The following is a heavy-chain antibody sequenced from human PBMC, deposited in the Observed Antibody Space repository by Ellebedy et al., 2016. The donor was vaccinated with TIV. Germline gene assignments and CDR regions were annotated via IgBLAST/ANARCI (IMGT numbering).Heavy chain of an antibody. V-gene: IGHV3-72*01. CDR2: TRNKANSYTT. CDR3: ARVGATPYYSDTSGPFDY. CDR1: GFIFSDHY. J-gene: IGHJ4*02. D-gene: IGHD3-22*01. Sequence: PGGSLRLSCAVSGFIFSDHYMDWVRQAPGKGLEWVGRTRNKANSYTTEYAASVKGRFTISRDDSKNSLYLQMNSLKTEDTAVYYCARVGATPYYSDTSGPFDYWGQGTLVTVSS.